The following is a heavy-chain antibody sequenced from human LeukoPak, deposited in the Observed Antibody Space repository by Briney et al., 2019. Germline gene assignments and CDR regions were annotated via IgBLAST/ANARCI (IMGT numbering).Heavy chain of an antibody. V-gene: IGHV3-23*01. J-gene: IGHJ4*02. CDR1: GFTFSTSA. CDR2: ITGSGGST. CDR3: ARDSNWGYFDY. D-gene: IGHD7-27*01. Sequence: GGSLRLPCAASGFTFSTSAMSWVRQAPGRGLEWVSSITGSGGSTYYADSVKGRFTISRDNSKNTLYLQMNSLRADDTALYYCARDSNWGYFDYWGQGTLVTVSS.